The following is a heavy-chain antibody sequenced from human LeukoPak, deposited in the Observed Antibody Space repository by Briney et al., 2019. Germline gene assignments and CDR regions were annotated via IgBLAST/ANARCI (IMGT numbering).Heavy chain of an antibody. CDR3: ARAVSGRFDY. J-gene: IGHJ4*02. CDR2: IYYSGST. Sequence: PSETLSLTCTVSGGSMSPYHWSWIRQPPGKGLEWTGYIYYSGSTNYNPSLKSRVTISVDTSKNQFSLKLSSVTAADTAMYYCARAVSGRFDYWGQGTWSPSPQ. D-gene: IGHD6-19*01. V-gene: IGHV4-59*08. CDR1: GGSMSPYH.